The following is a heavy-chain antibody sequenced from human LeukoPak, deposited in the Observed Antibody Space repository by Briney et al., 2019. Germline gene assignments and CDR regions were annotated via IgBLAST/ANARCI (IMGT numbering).Heavy chain of an antibody. J-gene: IGHJ4*02. CDR1: GYSINTAYY. D-gene: IGHD1-26*01. Sequence: SETLSLTCSVSGYSINTAYYWGWIRQPPGKGLEWIGNIYHSGSTDYNPSLKSRVTISLDTSKNHFSLKVSSVTAADTAVYYCARAPQTWDDQTPPRGFDYWGQGTLVTVSS. CDR3: ARAPQTWDDQTPPRGFDY. CDR2: IYHSGST. V-gene: IGHV4-38-2*02.